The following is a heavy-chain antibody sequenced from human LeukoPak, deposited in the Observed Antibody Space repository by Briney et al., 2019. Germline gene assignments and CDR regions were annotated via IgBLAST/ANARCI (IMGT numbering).Heavy chain of an antibody. CDR1: AFTLSSYW. CDR2: IKQDGSEK. D-gene: IGHD5-24*01. V-gene: IGHV3-7*01. Sequence: GGSLRLSCAASAFTLSSYWMSWVRQAPGKGLEWVANIKQDGSEKYYVDSVKGRFTVSRDNAKNSLYLQMNNLRAEDTAVYYCATRDGSPGYWGQGTLVSVSS. CDR3: ATRDGSPGY. J-gene: IGHJ4*02.